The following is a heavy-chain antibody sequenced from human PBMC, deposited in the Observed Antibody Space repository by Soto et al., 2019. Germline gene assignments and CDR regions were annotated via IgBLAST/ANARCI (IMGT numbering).Heavy chain of an antibody. J-gene: IGHJ4*02. D-gene: IGHD2-2*02. CDR2: INPSDSYT. Sequence: PGESLKISCQGSGYSFTSYWIGWVRQRPGKGLEWMGRINPSDSYTTYSPSFQGHVTISTDKSFSTACLQWSGLKASDTAMYYCARLGYCTGTSCYTFNSWGQGTLVTVSS. CDR3: ARLGYCTGTSCYTFNS. CDR1: GYSFTSYW. V-gene: IGHV5-10-1*01.